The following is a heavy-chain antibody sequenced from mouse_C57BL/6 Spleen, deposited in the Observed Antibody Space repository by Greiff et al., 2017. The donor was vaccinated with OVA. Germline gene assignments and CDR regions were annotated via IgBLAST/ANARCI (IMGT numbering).Heavy chain of an antibody. V-gene: IGHV1-22*01. CDR2: INPNNGGT. CDR1: GYTFTDYN. CDR3: ARNDYDDGGDFDY. J-gene: IGHJ2*01. D-gene: IGHD2-4*01. Sequence: EVQLVESGPELVKPGASVKMSCKASGYTFTDYNMHWVKQSHGKSLEWIGYINPNNGGTSYNQKFKGKATLTVNKSSSTAYMELRSLTSEDSAVYYCARNDYDDGGDFDYWGQGTTLTVSS.